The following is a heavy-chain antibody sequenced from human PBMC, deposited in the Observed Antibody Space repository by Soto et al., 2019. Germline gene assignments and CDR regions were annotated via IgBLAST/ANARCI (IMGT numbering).Heavy chain of an antibody. Sequence: QVQLVESGGGVVQPGRSLRLSCAASGFTFSSYAMHWVRQAPGKGLEWVAVISYDGSNKYYADSVKGRFTISRDNSKNTLYLQKNSLRAEDTAVYYCARAPDYGDYAGAVDYWGQGTLVTVSS. D-gene: IGHD4-17*01. CDR3: ARAPDYGDYAGAVDY. CDR1: GFTFSSYA. V-gene: IGHV3-30-3*01. J-gene: IGHJ4*02. CDR2: ISYDGSNK.